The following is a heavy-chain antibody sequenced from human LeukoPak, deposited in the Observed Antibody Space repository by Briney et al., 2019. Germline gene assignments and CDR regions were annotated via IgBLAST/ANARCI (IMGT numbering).Heavy chain of an antibody. D-gene: IGHD3-22*01. V-gene: IGHV4-34*01. CDR2: INHSGST. CDR1: GGSFSGYY. Sequence: SETLPLTCAVYGGSFSGYYWSWIRQPPGKGLEWIGEINHSGSTNCNPSLKSRVTISVDTSKNQFSLKLSSVTAADTAVYYCARDTYYYDSSGPRGHPDWGQGTLVTVSS. J-gene: IGHJ4*02. CDR3: ARDTYYYDSSGPRGHPD.